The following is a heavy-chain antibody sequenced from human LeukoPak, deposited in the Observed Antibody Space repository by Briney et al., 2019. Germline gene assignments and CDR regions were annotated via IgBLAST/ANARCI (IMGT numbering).Heavy chain of an antibody. Sequence: SETLSLTCIVSGDSLTSDNYFWGWIRQSPGKGLEWLGSMYYSGVTYYSPSFKSRVTMSLDTSNNQFSLRLNSVTAADTAVYYCARRSFCAGDCLCLDYWGQGILVTVSS. CDR2: MYYSGVT. CDR3: ARRSFCAGDCLCLDY. J-gene: IGHJ4*02. CDR1: GDSLTSDNYF. V-gene: IGHV4-39*01. D-gene: IGHD2-21*02.